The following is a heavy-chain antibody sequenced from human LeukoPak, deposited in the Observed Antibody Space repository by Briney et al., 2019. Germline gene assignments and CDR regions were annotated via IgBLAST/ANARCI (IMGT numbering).Heavy chain of an antibody. Sequence: ASVKVSCKASGYPFTNYGISWVRQAPGQGLEWMGWINPNSGGTNYAQKFQGRVTMTRDTSISTAYMELSRLRSDDTAVYYCARDRGAGTWIDYWGQGTLVTVSS. CDR1: GYPFTNYG. CDR2: INPNSGGT. V-gene: IGHV1-2*02. D-gene: IGHD1-1*01. J-gene: IGHJ4*02. CDR3: ARDRGAGTWIDY.